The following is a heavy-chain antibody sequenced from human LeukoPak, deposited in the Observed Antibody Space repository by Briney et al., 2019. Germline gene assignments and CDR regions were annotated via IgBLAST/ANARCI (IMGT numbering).Heavy chain of an antibody. CDR2: IYYTGST. V-gene: IGHV4-59*12. Sequence: SETLSLTCTVSGGSISSYYWSWIRQPPGKGLEWIGYIYYTGSTNYNPSLKSRVTISVDTSKNQFSLKLNSVTAADMAVYYCARWAGFGELFRRGDNWYDPWGQVTLVTVSS. D-gene: IGHD3-10*01. CDR3: ARWAGFGELFRRGDNWYDP. CDR1: GGSISSYY. J-gene: IGHJ5*02.